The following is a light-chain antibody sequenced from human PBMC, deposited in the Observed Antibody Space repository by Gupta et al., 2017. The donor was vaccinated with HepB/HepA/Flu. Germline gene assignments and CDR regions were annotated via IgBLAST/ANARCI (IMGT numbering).Light chain of an antibody. J-gene: IGKJ5*01. CDR3: QQYNSYPIT. Sequence: DIQMTQYPYTLSASVGDRVTITCRASQSISSWLAWYQQKPGKAPKLLIYKASSLESGVPSRFSGSGSGTEFTLTISSLQPDDFATYYCQQYNSYPITFGQGTRLEIK. V-gene: IGKV1-5*03. CDR2: KAS. CDR1: QSISSW.